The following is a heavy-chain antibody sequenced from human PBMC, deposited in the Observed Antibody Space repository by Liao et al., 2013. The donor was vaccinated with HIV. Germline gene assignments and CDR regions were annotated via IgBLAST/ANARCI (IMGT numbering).Heavy chain of an antibody. CDR2: VNHSGST. CDR1: GGSFSGYY. CDR3: ARGRTITMIVVTNPGLFQH. J-gene: IGHJ1*01. Sequence: QVQLQQWGAGLLKPSETLSLTCAVYGGSFSGYYWSWIRQPPREGAWSGLGKVNHSGSTNYNPSLKSRVTISVDTSKNQFSLKLSSVTAADTAVYYCARGRTITMIVVTNPGLFQHWGQGTLVTVSS. D-gene: IGHD3-22*01. V-gene: IGHV4-34*01.